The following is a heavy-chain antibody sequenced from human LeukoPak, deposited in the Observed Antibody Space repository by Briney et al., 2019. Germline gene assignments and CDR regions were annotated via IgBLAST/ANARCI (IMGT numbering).Heavy chain of an antibody. CDR3: ARGARKGDDYGGFFDY. V-gene: IGHV3-21*01. Sequence: GGSLRLSCAASGFTFSSYSMNWVRQAPGKGLEWVSSISSSSSYIYYADSVKGRFTISRDNAKNSLYLQMNSLRAEDTAVYYCARGARKGDDYGGFFDYWGQGTLVTVSS. J-gene: IGHJ4*02. D-gene: IGHD4-23*01. CDR1: GFTFSSYS. CDR2: ISSSSSYI.